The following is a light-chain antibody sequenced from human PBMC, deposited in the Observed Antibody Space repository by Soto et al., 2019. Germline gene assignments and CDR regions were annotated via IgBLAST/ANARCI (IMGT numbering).Light chain of an antibody. CDR1: QSVSSSC. CDR2: GAS. J-gene: IGKJ1*01. CDR3: QHYGSAPQT. Sequence: EIVLTQSPGTLSLYPGERATLSCRPSQSVSSSCFAWYQQKPGQAPRLLIYGASSSATGIPDRLSGSVTGADFTLTSSRLEPEDSAAYYYQHYGSAPQTFGKGTKVYI. V-gene: IGKV3-20*01.